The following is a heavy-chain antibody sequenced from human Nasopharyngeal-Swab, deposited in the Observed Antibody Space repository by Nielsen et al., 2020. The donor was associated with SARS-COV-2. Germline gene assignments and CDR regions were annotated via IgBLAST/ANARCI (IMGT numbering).Heavy chain of an antibody. J-gene: IGHJ5*02. D-gene: IGHD2-15*01. V-gene: IGHV1-18*04. CDR3: ARANYCRVGTCHGVTHNWFDP. Sequence: ASVKVSCKASGYTFTTYGISWARQAPGQGLEWMGWINTYNGDTNYAQNLQGRVTMTTDTSTSTAYMELRSLRSDDTAVYYCARANYCRVGTCHGVTHNWFDPWGRGTLVTVSS. CDR2: INTYNGDT. CDR1: GYTFTTYG.